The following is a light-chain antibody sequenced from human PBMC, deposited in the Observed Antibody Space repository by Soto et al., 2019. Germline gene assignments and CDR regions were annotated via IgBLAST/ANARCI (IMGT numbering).Light chain of an antibody. V-gene: IGKV3-20*01. CDR1: QIFSSNY. CDR3: KQYGSSPWT. Sequence: EIVLTQSPGTLSLSPGERATLSCRASQIFSSNYLAWYQQKPGQAHRLLIYGASSRATGIPDRFSGSGSGTDFTLTIRRLEPEDFAVYYCKQYGSSPWTFGQGTKVDIK. CDR2: GAS. J-gene: IGKJ1*01.